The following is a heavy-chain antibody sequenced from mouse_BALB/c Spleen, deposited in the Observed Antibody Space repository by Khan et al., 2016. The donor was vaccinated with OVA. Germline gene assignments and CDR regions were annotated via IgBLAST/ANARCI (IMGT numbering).Heavy chain of an antibody. CDR1: GFSLTTYG. CDR3: ARWFYGYASLYAMDY. V-gene: IGHV2-6*02. D-gene: IGHD2-2*01. Sequence: VQLVESGPGLVAPSQSLSITCTVSGFSLTTYGVHWVRQPPGKGLEWLVVIWSDGSTNYNSALKSRLSISKDNSKSQVFLKMNSLQTDDTAMYYCARWFYGYASLYAMDYWGQGTSVTVAS. CDR2: IWSDGST. J-gene: IGHJ4*01.